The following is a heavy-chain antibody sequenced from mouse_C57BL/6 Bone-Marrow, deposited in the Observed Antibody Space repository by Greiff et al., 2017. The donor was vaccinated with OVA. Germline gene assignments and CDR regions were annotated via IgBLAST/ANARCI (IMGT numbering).Heavy chain of an antibody. CDR3: ARGDYYGSSYYAMDY. Sequence: QVQLKESGAELARPGASVKMSCKASGYTFTSYTMHWVKQRPGQGLEWIGYINPSSGYTKYNQKFKDKATLTADKSSSTAYMQLSSLTSEDSAVYYCARGDYYGSSYYAMDYWGQGTSVTVSS. CDR1: GYTFTSYT. CDR2: INPSSGYT. V-gene: IGHV1-4*01. J-gene: IGHJ4*01. D-gene: IGHD1-1*01.